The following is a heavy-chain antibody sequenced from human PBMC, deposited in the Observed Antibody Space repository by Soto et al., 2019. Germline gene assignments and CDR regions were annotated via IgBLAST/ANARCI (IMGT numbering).Heavy chain of an antibody. CDR3: ARDGVGATTYFGYFDY. V-gene: IGHV3-33*01. J-gene: IGHJ4*02. CDR1: GFTFSGYG. D-gene: IGHD1-26*01. Sequence: QVQLVESGGGVVQPGRSLRLSCAASGFTFSGYGMHWVRQAPGKGLEWVAIIRSDGSNIYYADSVKGRFTISRDNSKDTLFLQMNSLRAEDTAVYYCARDGVGATTYFGYFDYWGQGTLVTVSS. CDR2: IRSDGSNI.